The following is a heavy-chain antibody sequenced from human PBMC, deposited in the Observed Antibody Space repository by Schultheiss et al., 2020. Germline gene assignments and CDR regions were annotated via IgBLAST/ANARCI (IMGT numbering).Heavy chain of an antibody. CDR3: AKDRGSWYYFDY. CDR2: INSDGSVT. Sequence: GGSLRLSCAASGFTFSSYWMHWVRQAPGKGLVWVSRINSDGSVTSYADSVKGRFTISRDNSKNTLYLQMNSLRAEDTAVYYCAKDRGSWYYFDYWGQGTLVTVSS. D-gene: IGHD3-10*01. CDR1: GFTFSSYW. J-gene: IGHJ4*02. V-gene: IGHV3-74*01.